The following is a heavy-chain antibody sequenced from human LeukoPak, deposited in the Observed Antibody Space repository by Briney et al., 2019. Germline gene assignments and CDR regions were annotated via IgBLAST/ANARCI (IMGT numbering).Heavy chain of an antibody. D-gene: IGHD5-24*01. V-gene: IGHV4-59*01. CDR2: IYYSGST. J-gene: IGHJ4*02. CDR1: GGSISSYY. CDR3: ARTMGRDGYITLDY. Sequence: SETLSLTCTVSGGSISSYYWSWIRQPPGKGLEWIGYIYYSGSTNYNPSLKSRVTISVDTSKNQFSLKLSSVTAADTAVYYCARTMGRDGYITLDYWGQGTLVTVSS.